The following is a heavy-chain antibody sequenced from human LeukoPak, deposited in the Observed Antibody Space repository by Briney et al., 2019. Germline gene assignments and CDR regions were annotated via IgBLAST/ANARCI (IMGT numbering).Heavy chain of an antibody. CDR2: ISAYNGNT. Sequence: ASVTVSCKSSGYTFTTYGISWVRQAPGQGLEWMGWISAYNGNTNYAQKLQGRVTMTTDTSTSTAYMELRSLRSDDTAVYYCARGPGTPHYFDYWGQGTLVTVSS. D-gene: IGHD1-1*01. CDR1: GYTFTTYG. CDR3: ARGPGTPHYFDY. V-gene: IGHV1-18*01. J-gene: IGHJ4*02.